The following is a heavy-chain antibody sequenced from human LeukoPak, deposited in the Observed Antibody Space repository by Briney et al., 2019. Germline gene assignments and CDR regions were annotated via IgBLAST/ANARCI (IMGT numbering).Heavy chain of an antibody. CDR3: ARLAGNYDSSGYYYAD. CDR1: GFTFSSYE. CDR2: ISSSGSTI. Sequence: GGSLRLSCAASGFTFSSYEMNWVRQAPGKGLEWVSYISSSGSTIYYADSVKGRFTISRDNAKNSLYLQMNSLRSEDTAVYYCARLAGNYDSSGYYYADWGQGTLVTVSS. V-gene: IGHV3-48*03. J-gene: IGHJ4*02. D-gene: IGHD3-22*01.